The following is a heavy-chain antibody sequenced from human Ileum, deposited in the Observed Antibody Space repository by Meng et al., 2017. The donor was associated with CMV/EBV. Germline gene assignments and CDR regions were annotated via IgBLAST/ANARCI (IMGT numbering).Heavy chain of an antibody. V-gene: IGHV3-53*05. CDR3: AKDPYSTSWYYFDC. J-gene: IGHJ4*02. CDR2: IYGGGIT. CDR1: GFTVSENY. D-gene: IGHD6-13*01. Sequence: GGSLRLSCAASGFTVSENYMNWVRQAPGKGLEWVSVIYGGGITYYADSVKGRFTISRDNSKNTLYLQMNSLRAENTAVYYCAKDPYSTSWYYFDCWGQGTLVTVSS.